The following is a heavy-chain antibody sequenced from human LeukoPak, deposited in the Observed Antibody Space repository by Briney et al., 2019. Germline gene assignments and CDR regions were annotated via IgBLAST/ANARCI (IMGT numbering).Heavy chain of an antibody. Sequence: ASVKVSCKASGYTFTSYYMHWVRQAPGQVLEWMGIINPSGGSTSYAQKFQGRVTMTRDMSTSTVYMELSSLRSEDTAVYYCARDPYSSGWDLSGYYYMDVWGKGTTVTVFS. J-gene: IGHJ6*03. D-gene: IGHD6-19*01. CDR1: GYTFTSYY. CDR2: INPSGGST. V-gene: IGHV1-46*01. CDR3: ARDPYSSGWDLSGYYYMDV.